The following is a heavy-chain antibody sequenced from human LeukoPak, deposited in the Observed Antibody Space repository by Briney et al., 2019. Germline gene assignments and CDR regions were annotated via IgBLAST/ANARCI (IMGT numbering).Heavy chain of an antibody. D-gene: IGHD5-18*01. CDR2: ISHDGTTK. CDR3: AKGLTPGIQLWPQDAFDI. J-gene: IGHJ3*02. Sequence: PGGSLRLSCAASGFIFTNYGMHWIRQAPGKGLEWVAVISHDGTTKFYADSVKGRFTISRDNSKNTLYLQMNSLRTEDTAVYFCAKGLTPGIQLWPQDAFDIRGQGTMVTVSS. V-gene: IGHV3-30*18. CDR1: GFIFTNYG.